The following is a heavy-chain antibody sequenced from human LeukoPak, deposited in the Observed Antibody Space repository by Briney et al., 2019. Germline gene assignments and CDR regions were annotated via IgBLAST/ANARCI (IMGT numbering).Heavy chain of an antibody. CDR1: GFTFRHYA. V-gene: IGHV3-33*01. D-gene: IGHD4-23*01. J-gene: IGHJ3*02. Sequence: GGSLRLSCAVSGFTFRHYAMHWVRQAPGKGLEWVAVIWYDGSNKYYADSVKGRFTISRDNSKNTLYLQMNSLRAEDTAVYYCARGRDVVTDAFDIWGQGTMVTVSS. CDR3: ARGRDVVTDAFDI. CDR2: IWYDGSNK.